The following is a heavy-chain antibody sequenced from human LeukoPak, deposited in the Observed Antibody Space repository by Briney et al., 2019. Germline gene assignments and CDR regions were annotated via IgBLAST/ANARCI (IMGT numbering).Heavy chain of an antibody. CDR3: ARGFHRPIWYSSGWYYFDY. J-gene: IGHJ4*02. D-gene: IGHD6-19*01. Sequence: NPSETLSLTCTVSGGSISSYYWSWIRQPPGKGLEWIGYIYYSGSTNYNPSLKSRVTISVDTSKNQFSLKLSSVTAADTAVYYCARGFHRPIWYSSGWYYFDYWGQGTLVTVSS. V-gene: IGHV4-59*12. CDR2: IYYSGST. CDR1: GGSISSYY.